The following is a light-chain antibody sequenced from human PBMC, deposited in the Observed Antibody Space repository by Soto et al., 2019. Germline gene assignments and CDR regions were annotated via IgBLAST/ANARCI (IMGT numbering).Light chain of an antibody. CDR1: SSDGGGYNY. CDR3: SSYTSSSTL. J-gene: IGLJ1*01. Sequence: QSVLTQPASVSGSPGQSITISCTGTSSDGGGYNYVSWYQQHPGKAPKLMIYAVTARPSGVSSRFSGSKSGNTASLTISGLQAEDEADYYCSSYTSSSTLFGTGTKVT. CDR2: AVT. V-gene: IGLV2-14*01.